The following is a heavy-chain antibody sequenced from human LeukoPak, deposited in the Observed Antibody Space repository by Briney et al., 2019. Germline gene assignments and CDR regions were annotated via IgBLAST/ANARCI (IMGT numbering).Heavy chain of an antibody. J-gene: IGHJ4*02. CDR1: GFTFSSYE. Sequence: QPGGSLRLSCAASGFTFSSYEMNWVRQATGKGLEWVSYISSSGSTIYYADSVKGRFTISRDNAKNSLYLQMNSLRAEDTAVYYCARGGITMVRGVTEFDYWGQGTLVTVSS. V-gene: IGHV3-48*03. D-gene: IGHD3-10*01. CDR3: ARGGITMVRGVTEFDY. CDR2: ISSSGSTI.